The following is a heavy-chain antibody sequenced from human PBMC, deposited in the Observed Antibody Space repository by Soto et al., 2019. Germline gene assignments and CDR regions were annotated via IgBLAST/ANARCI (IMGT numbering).Heavy chain of an antibody. V-gene: IGHV3-33*01. CDR3: ARDHAVAGTGEIY. CDR2: IWYDGSNK. D-gene: IGHD6-19*01. J-gene: IGHJ4*02. Sequence: GGSLRLSCAASGFTFSSYGMHWVRQAPGKGLEWVAVIWYDGSNKYYADSVNGRFTISRDNSKNTLYLQMNSLRAEDTAVYYCARDHAVAGTGEIYWGQGTLVTVSS. CDR1: GFTFSSYG.